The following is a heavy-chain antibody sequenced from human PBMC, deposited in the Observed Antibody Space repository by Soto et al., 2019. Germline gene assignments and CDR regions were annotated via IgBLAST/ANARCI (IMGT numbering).Heavy chain of an antibody. CDR1: GGTHNNYA. V-gene: IGHV1-69*06. J-gene: IGHJ6*04. CDR3: TIWWEEIRYQFYVLDV. CDR2: IIPIFATV. D-gene: IGHD1-26*01. Sequence: QVQLLQSGSEVRKPGSSVKVSCKASGGTHNNYAFTWVRHARGQGLEWVGGIIPIFATVVYAQRFGGRVTISADKSTSTEYIERNNLSFDDTDVYYCTIWWEEIRYQFYVLDVCGNGTEITVSS.